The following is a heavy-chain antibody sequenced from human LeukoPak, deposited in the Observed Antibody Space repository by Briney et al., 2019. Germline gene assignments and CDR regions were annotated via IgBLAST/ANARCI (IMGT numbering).Heavy chain of an antibody. D-gene: IGHD2-2*01. J-gene: IGHJ5*02. CDR3: ARAGYCSSTSCHGRWFDP. CDR1: GYTFTSYA. Sequence: ASVKVSCKASGYTFTSYAMHWVRRAPGQRLEWMGWTNAGNGNTKYSQKFQGRVTITRDTSASTAYMELSSLRSEDTAVYYCARAGYCSSTSCHGRWFDPWGQGTLVTVSS. V-gene: IGHV1-3*01. CDR2: TNAGNGNT.